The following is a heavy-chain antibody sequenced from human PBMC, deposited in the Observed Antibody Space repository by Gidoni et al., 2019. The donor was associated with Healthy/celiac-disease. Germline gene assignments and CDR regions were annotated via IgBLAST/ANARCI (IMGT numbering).Heavy chain of an antibody. CDR3: AREWKDSSSWYVPAAQH. J-gene: IGHJ1*01. CDR1: GGSISSGSYY. Sequence: QVQLQESGPGLVKPSQTLSLTCTVSGGSISSGSYYWSWIRQPAGKGLEWIGRIYTSGSTNYNPSLKSRVTISVDTSKNQFSLKLSSVTAADTAVYYCAREWKDSSSWYVPAAQHWGQGTLVTVSS. D-gene: IGHD6-13*01. CDR2: IYTSGST. V-gene: IGHV4-61*02.